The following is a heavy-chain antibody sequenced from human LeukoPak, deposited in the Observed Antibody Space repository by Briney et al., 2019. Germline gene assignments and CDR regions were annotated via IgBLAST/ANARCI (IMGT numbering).Heavy chain of an antibody. CDR1: GGSISSGGYS. D-gene: IGHD3-3*01. Sequence: SQTLSLTCAVSGGSISSGGYSWSWIRQPPGKGLEWIGYIYHSGSTYYNPSLKSRVTISVDRSKNQFSLKLSSVTAADTAVYYCARGLGDFWSGDQLWGQGTLVTVSS. CDR3: ARGLGDFWSGDQL. V-gene: IGHV4-30-2*01. J-gene: IGHJ1*01. CDR2: IYHSGST.